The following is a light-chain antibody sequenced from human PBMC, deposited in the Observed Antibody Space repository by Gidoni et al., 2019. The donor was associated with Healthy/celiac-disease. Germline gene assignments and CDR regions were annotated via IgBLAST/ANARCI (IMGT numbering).Light chain of an antibody. Sequence: DIVLTQSPGTLSLSPGQSATLSSSQSIRSSQLAWYQQKPGQAPRPLMYGASSRATGIPDRFSGSGSGTDFTLTISRLEPEDFAVYYCQHFGNFGGGTKVE. CDR1: QSIRSSQ. CDR2: GAS. V-gene: IGKV3-20*01. J-gene: IGKJ4*01. CDR3: QHFGN.